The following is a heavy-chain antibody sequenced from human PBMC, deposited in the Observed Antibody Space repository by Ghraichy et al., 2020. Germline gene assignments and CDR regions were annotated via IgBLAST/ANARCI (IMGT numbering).Heavy chain of an antibody. CDR3: ARGGGDNWFDP. CDR1: GFTVSSNH. J-gene: IGHJ5*02. V-gene: IGHV3-53*01. D-gene: IGHD3-16*01. CDR2: IYSGGST. Sequence: LSLTCAASGFTVSSNHMSWVRQAPGKGLEWVSVIYSGGSTYYADSVKGLFTISRDNSKNTLYLQMNSLRAEDTALYYCARGGGDNWFDPWGQGTLVTVSS.